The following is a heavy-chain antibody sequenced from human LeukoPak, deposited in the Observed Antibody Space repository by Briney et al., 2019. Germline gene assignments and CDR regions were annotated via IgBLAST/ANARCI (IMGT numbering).Heavy chain of an antibody. Sequence: GESLKISCKGSGYSFTSYCIGWVRQMPGKGLEWMGIIYPGDSDTRYSPSFQGQVTISADKSISTVYVQWSSLKASDTAMYYCARRLQLWPRGALDIWGQGTMVTVSS. CDR2: IYPGDSDT. J-gene: IGHJ3*02. CDR3: ARRLQLWPRGALDI. D-gene: IGHD5-18*01. CDR1: GYSFTSYC. V-gene: IGHV5-51*01.